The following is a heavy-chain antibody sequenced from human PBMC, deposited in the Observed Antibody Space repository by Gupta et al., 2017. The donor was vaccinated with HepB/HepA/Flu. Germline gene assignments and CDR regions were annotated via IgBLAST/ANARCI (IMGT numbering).Heavy chain of an antibody. D-gene: IGHD6-19*01. CDR3: AISPTRWLDGFDY. Sequence: QLQLQESGPGLVKPSETLSLTCTVSGGSISSSSYYWGWIRQPPGKGLEWIGSIYYSGSTNYNPSLKSRVTISVDTSKNQFSLKLSYVTAADTAVYYCAISPTRWLDGFDYWGQGTLVTVSS. V-gene: IGHV4-39*01. J-gene: IGHJ4*02. CDR2: IYYSGST. CDR1: GGSISSSSYY.